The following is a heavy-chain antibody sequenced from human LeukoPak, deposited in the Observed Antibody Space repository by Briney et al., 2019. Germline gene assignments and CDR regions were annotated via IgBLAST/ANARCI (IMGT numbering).Heavy chain of an antibody. D-gene: IGHD3-10*01. J-gene: IGHJ6*03. CDR3: ARGPMVRGVPYYYYMDV. CDR2: INTNTGNP. CDR1: GYTFTSYA. V-gene: IGHV7-4-1*02. Sequence: VASVKVSCKASGYTFTSYAMNWVRQAPGQGLEWMGWINTNTGNPTYAQGFTGRFVFSLDTSVSTAYLQISSLKAEDTAVYYCARGPMVRGVPYYYYMDVWGKGTTVTVSS.